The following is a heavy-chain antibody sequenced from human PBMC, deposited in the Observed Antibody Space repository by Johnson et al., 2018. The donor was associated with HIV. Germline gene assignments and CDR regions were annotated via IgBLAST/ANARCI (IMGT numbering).Heavy chain of an antibody. D-gene: IGHD3-22*01. Sequence: QVQLVESGGGLVKPGGSLRLSCAASGFTFSDYYMSWIRQAPGKGLEWVSYLSSSGSIIYYVDSVKGRFTISRDNAKNSLYLQMNSLSAEDTAVYYCARDVANYYDPGAFDIWGQGTMVTVSS. CDR2: LSSSGSII. J-gene: IGHJ3*02. CDR1: GFTFSDYY. CDR3: ARDVANYYDPGAFDI. V-gene: IGHV3-11*04.